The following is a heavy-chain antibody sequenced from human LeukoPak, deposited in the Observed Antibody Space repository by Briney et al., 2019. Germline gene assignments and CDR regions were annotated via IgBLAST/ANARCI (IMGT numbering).Heavy chain of an antibody. CDR1: GFTFSSYC. Sequence: GGSLRLSCAASGFTFSSYCMNWVRQAPGKGLEWVSSISSSSSYIYYADSVKGRFTISRDNAKNSLYLQMNSLRAEDTAVYYCARDLEDILTGRDAFDIWGQGTMVTVSS. V-gene: IGHV3-21*01. CDR2: ISSSSSYI. J-gene: IGHJ3*02. CDR3: ARDLEDILTGRDAFDI. D-gene: IGHD3-9*01.